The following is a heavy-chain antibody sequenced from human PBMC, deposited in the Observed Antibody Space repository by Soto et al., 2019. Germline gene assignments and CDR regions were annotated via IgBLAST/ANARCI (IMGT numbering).Heavy chain of an antibody. V-gene: IGHV3-30-3*01. CDR2: ISYDGSNK. CDR1: GFTFSSYA. J-gene: IGHJ6*02. Sequence: QVQLVESGGGVVQPGRSLRLSCAASGFTFSSYAMHWVRQAPGKGLEWVAVISYDGSNKYYADSVKGRFTTSRDNSKNTLYLQMNSLRAEDTAVYYCARYGGAAAGNYYYYGMDVWGQGTTVTVSS. D-gene: IGHD6-13*01. CDR3: ARYGGAAAGNYYYYGMDV.